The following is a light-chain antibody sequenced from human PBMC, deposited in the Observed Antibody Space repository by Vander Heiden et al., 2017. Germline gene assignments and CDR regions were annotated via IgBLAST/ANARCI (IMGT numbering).Light chain of an antibody. CDR1: SSDVGGYNY. J-gene: IGLJ3*02. V-gene: IGLV2-14*01. CDR3: SSYTRSRTRV. CDR2: DVS. Sequence: QSALTQPASVSGSPGQSITISCTGTSSDVGGYNYVSWYQQHPGKAPKRMMYDVSNRPSGVSNRCSGSKSGKTASLNISGLQAEDEADEYCSSYTRSRTRVFGGGTKLTVL.